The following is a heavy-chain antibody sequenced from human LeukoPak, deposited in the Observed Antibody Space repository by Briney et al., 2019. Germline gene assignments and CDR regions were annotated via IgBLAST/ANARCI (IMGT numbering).Heavy chain of an antibody. J-gene: IGHJ4*02. CDR2: ISSSGSTM. V-gene: IGHV3-11*01. D-gene: IGHD3-22*01. Sequence: GGSLRLSCAASGFTFSDYYMSWIRQAPGKGLEYVSYISSSGSTMYYADSVKGRFTISRDNAKNSLYLQMNSLRAEDTAVYYCAREVWGRSSGYYLGYWGQGTLVTVSS. CDR1: GFTFSDYY. CDR3: AREVWGRSSGYYLGY.